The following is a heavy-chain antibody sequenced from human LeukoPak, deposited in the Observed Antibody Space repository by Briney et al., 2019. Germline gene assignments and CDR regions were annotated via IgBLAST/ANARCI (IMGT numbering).Heavy chain of an antibody. CDR3: ARAPITSPFYFDY. Sequence: GGSLRLSCTAFGFAFDEHGMSWVRQVPGKGLEWVAGLNWSGGSTGYADPLRGRFTISRDNAKQSLYLQMASLRAEDTALYYCARAPITSPFYFDYWGQGTLVTLSS. CDR1: GFAFDEHG. J-gene: IGHJ4*02. CDR2: LNWSGGST. V-gene: IGHV3-20*04. D-gene: IGHD2-2*01.